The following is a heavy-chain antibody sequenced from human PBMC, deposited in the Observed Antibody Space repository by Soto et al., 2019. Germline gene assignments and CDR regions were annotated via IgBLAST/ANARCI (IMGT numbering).Heavy chain of an antibody. Sequence: DVQLLDSGGGLVQPGGSLRISCAASGFTFSSYAMNWVHQAPGKGLDWVSAISGSGGSTYYAGSVKGRFTISRDNSKKALDLQISCLRAEYTAVYYCAKGLLGSVYDLDYLGQGTLVTVSS. CDR1: GFTFSSYA. J-gene: IGHJ4*02. CDR2: ISGSGGST. V-gene: IGHV3-23*01. CDR3: AKGLLGSVYDLDY. D-gene: IGHD5-12*01.